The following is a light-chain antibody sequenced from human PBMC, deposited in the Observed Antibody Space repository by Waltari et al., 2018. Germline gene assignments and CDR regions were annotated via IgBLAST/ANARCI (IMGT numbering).Light chain of an antibody. CDR3: QQRSEWPRT. J-gene: IGKJ1*01. CDR1: QSIGSY. CDR2: EAS. Sequence: EIVLTQSPATLSLSPADRATLSCRASQSIGSYLGWYQQKPGQAPRLLIYEASNRVTGISGRFSGSGSGTDFTLNINNVQPEDFAVYYCQQRSEWPRTFGQGTKVDLK. V-gene: IGKV3-11*01.